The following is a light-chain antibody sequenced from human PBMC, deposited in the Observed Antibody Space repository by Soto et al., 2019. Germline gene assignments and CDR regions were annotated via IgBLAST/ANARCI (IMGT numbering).Light chain of an antibody. Sequence: EIVFTQSPATLSFPPGERATLSFRASQSISSYLAWYQQKPGQAPRLLIYGASTRATGIPARFSGSGSGTEFTLTISSLQSEDFAVYYCQQYNNWPPWTFGQGTKVDIK. CDR2: GAS. CDR3: QQYNNWPPWT. J-gene: IGKJ1*01. V-gene: IGKV3-15*01. CDR1: QSISSY.